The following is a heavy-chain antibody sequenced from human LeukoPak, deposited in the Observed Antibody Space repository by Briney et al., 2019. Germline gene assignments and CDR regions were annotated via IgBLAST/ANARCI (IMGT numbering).Heavy chain of an antibody. CDR2: IYYSGST. J-gene: IGHJ6*04. V-gene: IGHV4-61*01. Sequence: SETLSLTCTVAGDSVTSGSYYWSWIRQPPGKGLEWIGYIYYSGSTNYNPSLKSRATISVDTSKNQFSLKLSSVTAADTAVYYCARDRRIAVAGQFYYYGMDVWGKGTTVTVSS. D-gene: IGHD6-19*01. CDR1: GDSVTSGSYY. CDR3: ARDRRIAVAGQFYYYGMDV.